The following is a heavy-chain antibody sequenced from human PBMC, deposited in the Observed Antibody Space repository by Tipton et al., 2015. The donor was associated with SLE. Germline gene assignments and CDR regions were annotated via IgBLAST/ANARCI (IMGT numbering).Heavy chain of an antibody. V-gene: IGHV4-59*11. J-gene: IGHJ4*02. CDR2: IYYTGTT. Sequence: TLSLTCTVSGGSISSHYWTWIRQPPGKGLEWIGHIYYTGTTNYSPSLKSRLTISVDASKNQFSLKLTSVTAADTAVYYCARDKSSHSKYILDYWGQGTLVTVSP. D-gene: IGHD3-3*02. CDR1: GGSISSHY. CDR3: ARDKSSHSKYILDY.